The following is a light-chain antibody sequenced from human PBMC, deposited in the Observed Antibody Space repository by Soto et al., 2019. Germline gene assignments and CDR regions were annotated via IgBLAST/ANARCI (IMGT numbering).Light chain of an antibody. CDR1: SSDVGNYIF. J-gene: IGLJ1*01. CDR2: DIN. Sequence: QSALTQPASVSGSPGQSITLSCTGTSSDVGNYIFVSWYRQHPGKAPKLMIYDINNRPSGVSNRFSGSKSGNTAALTISGLQAEDVADDYCVSYTTGASYVFGTGTKLTVL. V-gene: IGLV2-14*01. CDR3: VSYTTGASYV.